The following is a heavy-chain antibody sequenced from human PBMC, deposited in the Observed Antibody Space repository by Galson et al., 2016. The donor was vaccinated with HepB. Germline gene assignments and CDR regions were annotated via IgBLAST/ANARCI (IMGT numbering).Heavy chain of an antibody. CDR3: ARGSYYASGSCYWFDP. V-gene: IGHV3-11*06. D-gene: IGHD3-10*01. CDR1: GFTFTDYY. Sequence: SLRLSCAASGFTFTDYYMSWIRQAPGKGLEWVSYISSTGIYETYADSVKGRFTISRDNATNSLYLQMNSLRAEDTAVYYCARGSYYASGSCYWFDPWGQGTLVTVSS. J-gene: IGHJ5*02. CDR2: ISSTGIYE.